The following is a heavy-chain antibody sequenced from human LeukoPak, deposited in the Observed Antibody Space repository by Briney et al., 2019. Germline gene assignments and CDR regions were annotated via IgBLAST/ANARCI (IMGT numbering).Heavy chain of an antibody. CDR2: IYYSGST. CDR3: ARVVRGVTIDY. Sequence: SETLSLTCTVSGGSISSYYWSWIRQPPGKGLEWIGYIYYSGSTNYNPSLKSRVTISVDTSKNQFSLKLSSVTAADTAVYYCARVVRGVTIDYWGQGTLVTVSS. J-gene: IGHJ4*02. D-gene: IGHD3-10*01. V-gene: IGHV4-59*01. CDR1: GGSISSYY.